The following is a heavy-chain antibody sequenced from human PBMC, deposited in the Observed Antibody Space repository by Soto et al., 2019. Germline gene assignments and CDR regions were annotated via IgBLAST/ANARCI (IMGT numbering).Heavy chain of an antibody. CDR1: GPTFSSYA. V-gene: IGHV3-23*01. Sequence: GGSLRLSCAASGPTFSSYAMSWVRQAPGKGLEWVSAISGSGGSTYYADSVKGRFTISRDNSKNTLYLQMNSLRADDAAVYYCAKARTGYYVLDYWGQGTLVTVSS. CDR2: ISGSGGST. J-gene: IGHJ4*02. CDR3: AKARTGYYVLDY. D-gene: IGHD3-9*01.